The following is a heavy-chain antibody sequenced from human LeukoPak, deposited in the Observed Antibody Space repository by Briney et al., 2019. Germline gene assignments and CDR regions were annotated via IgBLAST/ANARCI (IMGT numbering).Heavy chain of an antibody. CDR2: IGYDGSNK. J-gene: IGHJ4*02. CDR1: GFTFSSYG. CDR3: AKDGYNYYVDY. V-gene: IGHV3-30*02. D-gene: IGHD5-24*01. Sequence: GGSLRLSCVASGFTFSSYGIHWVRQAPGKGLEWVAFIGYDGSNKYYRGSVKGRFTISRDNSKNTLYLQMNSLRAEDTAVYYCAKDGYNYYVDYWGQGTLVTVSS.